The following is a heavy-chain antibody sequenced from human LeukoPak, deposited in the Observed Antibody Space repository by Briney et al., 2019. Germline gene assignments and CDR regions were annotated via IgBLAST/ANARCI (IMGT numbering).Heavy chain of an antibody. J-gene: IGHJ4*02. CDR1: GFPFTSYG. CDR2: VIPILGIA. CDR3: ARASIVGAKFDY. V-gene: IGHV1-69*04. Sequence: SVKVSCKASGFPFTSYGFSWVRQAPGQGLEWMGRVIPILGIANYAQKFQGRVTITADKSTSTAYMELSSLRSEDTAVYYCARASIVGAKFDYWGQGTLVTVSS. D-gene: IGHD1-26*01.